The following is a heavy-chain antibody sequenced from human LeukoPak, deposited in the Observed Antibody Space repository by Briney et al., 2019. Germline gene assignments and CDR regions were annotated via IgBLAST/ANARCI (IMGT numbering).Heavy chain of an antibody. V-gene: IGHV3-74*01. CDR2: IDSDGTNR. Sequence: GGSLRLSCAASGFTFSRYWMHWVRQAPGKGLVWVSRIDSDGTNRDYADSVKGRFTISRDNAKNTVYLQMNSLRDEDTAVYYCEGRAAGLAEYWGRGSLVTVSS. CDR1: GFTFSRYW. D-gene: IGHD6-25*01. J-gene: IGHJ4*02. CDR3: EGRAAGLAEY.